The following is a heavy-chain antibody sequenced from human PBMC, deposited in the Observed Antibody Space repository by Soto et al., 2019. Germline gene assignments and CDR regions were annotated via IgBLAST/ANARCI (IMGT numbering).Heavy chain of an antibody. D-gene: IGHD6-13*01. CDR1: GGSISSYY. J-gene: IGHJ5*02. Sequence: SETLSLTCTVSGGSISSYYWSWIRQPPGKGLEWIGYIYYSGSTNYNPSLKSRVTISVDTSKNQFSLKLSSVTAADTAVYYCARGPDGRGGYSSSWDDAWFDPWGQGTLVTVSS. V-gene: IGHV4-59*01. CDR2: IYYSGST. CDR3: ARGPDGRGGYSSSWDDAWFDP.